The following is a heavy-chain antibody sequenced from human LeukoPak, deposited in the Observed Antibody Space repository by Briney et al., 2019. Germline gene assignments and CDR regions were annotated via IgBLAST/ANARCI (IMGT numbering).Heavy chain of an antibody. CDR2: VTSGGSP. CDR3: ARDIYPDSSGTAFDS. J-gene: IGHJ4*02. V-gene: IGHV3-23*01. D-gene: IGHD3-22*01. CDR1: GFTFSSYG. Sequence: GGSLRLSCDASGFTFSSYGMNWVRQAPGEGLEWVSGVTSGGSPYYADSVQGRFTVSRDNTKDTLYVQMNSLRAEDTALYYCARDIYPDSSGTAFDSWGQGTLVTVS.